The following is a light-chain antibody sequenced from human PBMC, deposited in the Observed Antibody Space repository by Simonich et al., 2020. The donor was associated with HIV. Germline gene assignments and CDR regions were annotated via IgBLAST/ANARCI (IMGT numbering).Light chain of an antibody. Sequence: EIVMTQSPATLSVSPGERATLSCRASQIVSSNLAWYQQKPGQAPRLLIYGASTRATGLPGRFSGSWSGTEFTLTISSLQSEDFAVYYCQQYNRWPPWTFGQGTKVEIK. J-gene: IGKJ1*01. V-gene: IGKV3-15*01. CDR1: QIVSSN. CDR3: QQYNRWPPWT. CDR2: GAS.